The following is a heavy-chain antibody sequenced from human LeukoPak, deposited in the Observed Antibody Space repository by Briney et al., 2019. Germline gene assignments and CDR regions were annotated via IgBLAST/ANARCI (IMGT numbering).Heavy chain of an antibody. CDR1: GYIFTTYW. J-gene: IGHJ3*02. D-gene: IGHD2-15*01. CDR3: ARASLLLGGSDAFDI. V-gene: IGHV5-51*01. Sequence: GESLKISCQGSGYIFTTYWIGWVRQTPGKGLEWMGIIYPGDSDTRYSPSFQGQVAISADKSISTAYLQWSSLKASDTAMYYCARASLLLGGSDAFDIWGQGTMVTVSS. CDR2: IYPGDSDT.